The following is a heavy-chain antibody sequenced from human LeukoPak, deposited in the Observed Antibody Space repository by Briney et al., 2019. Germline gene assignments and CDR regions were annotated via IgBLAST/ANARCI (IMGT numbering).Heavy chain of an antibody. CDR1: GGTFSSYA. CDR3: ARLEMATIDMEDYYYYYGMGV. D-gene: IGHD5-24*01. Sequence: SVKVSCKASGGTFSSYAISWVRQAPGQGLEWMGGIIPIFGTASYAQKFQGRVTITADESTSTAYMELSSLRSEDTAVYYCARLEMATIDMEDYYYYYGMGVWGQGTTVTVSS. CDR2: IIPIFGTA. V-gene: IGHV1-69*13. J-gene: IGHJ6*02.